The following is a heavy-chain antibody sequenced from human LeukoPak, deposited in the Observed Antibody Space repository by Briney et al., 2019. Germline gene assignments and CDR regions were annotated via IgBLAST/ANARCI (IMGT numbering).Heavy chain of an antibody. Sequence: GGSLRLSCAASGFTFSSSWMAWVRQTPGKGLEWVANINQAGGDKNYVDSVKGRFTISRDNGKNSLYLQMNSLRAEDTALYYCARDYDTSGGHWGQGTLVIVSS. J-gene: IGHJ4*02. V-gene: IGHV3-7*01. CDR2: INQAGGDK. D-gene: IGHD3-9*01. CDR3: ARDYDTSGGH. CDR1: GFTFSSSW.